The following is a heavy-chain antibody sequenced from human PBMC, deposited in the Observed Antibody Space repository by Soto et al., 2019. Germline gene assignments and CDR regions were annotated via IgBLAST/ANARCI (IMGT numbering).Heavy chain of an antibody. Sequence: ASVKVSCKASGYTLTAYYIHWVRQAPGQGREWMGIMNPGDGSTRYAQMFQGRVTMIRDTSTSTIYMELNSLRSEDTAVYYCARSYVQSRPIDYWGQGTLVTVSS. CDR3: ARSYVQSRPIDY. D-gene: IGHD3-10*02. CDR2: MNPGDGST. V-gene: IGHV1-46*01. J-gene: IGHJ4*02. CDR1: GYTLTAYY.